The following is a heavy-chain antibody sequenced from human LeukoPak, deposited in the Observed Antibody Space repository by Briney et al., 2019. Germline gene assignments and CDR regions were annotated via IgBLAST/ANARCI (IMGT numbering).Heavy chain of an antibody. J-gene: IGHJ4*02. D-gene: IGHD3-10*01. V-gene: IGHV3-23*01. CDR1: GFTFSSYA. Sequence: PGGSLRLSCAASGFTFSSYAMSWVRQAPGKGLEWVSAISDSDGNTYYADSVKGRFTISRDDSKNTAYLQMDSLKTEDTAVYYCTGNYYGSGSYADFDYWGQGTLVTVSS. CDR2: ISDSDGNT. CDR3: TGNYYGSGSYADFDY.